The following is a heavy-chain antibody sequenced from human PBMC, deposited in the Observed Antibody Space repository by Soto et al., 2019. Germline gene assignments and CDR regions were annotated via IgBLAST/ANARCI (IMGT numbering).Heavy chain of an antibody. CDR2: IIPIFGTA. CDR1: GGTFSSYA. J-gene: IGHJ6*02. CDR3: ARPNYYDSSGYDYYYYGMDV. V-gene: IGHV1-69*12. Sequence: QVQLVQSGAEVKKPGSSVKVSCKASGGTFSSYAISWVRQAPGQGLEWMGGIIPIFGTANYAQKFQGRVTITADESTSTAYMELRSLRSEDTAVYYCARPNYYDSSGYDYYYYGMDVWGQGTTVTVSS. D-gene: IGHD3-22*01.